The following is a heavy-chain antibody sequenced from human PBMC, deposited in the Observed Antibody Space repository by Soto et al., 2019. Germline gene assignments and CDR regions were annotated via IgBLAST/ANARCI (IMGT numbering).Heavy chain of an antibody. D-gene: IGHD4-17*01. V-gene: IGHV1-18*01. Sequence: QVQLVQSGAEVKKPGASVKVSCKASGYTFTSYGISWVRQAPGQGLEWMGWISAYNGNTNYAQKLQGRVTMTTDTSTRTAYMELRSLRSDDTAVYYFARDEAPYGDYVRYFQHWGQGTLVTVSS. J-gene: IGHJ1*01. CDR2: ISAYNGNT. CDR3: ARDEAPYGDYVRYFQH. CDR1: GYTFTSYG.